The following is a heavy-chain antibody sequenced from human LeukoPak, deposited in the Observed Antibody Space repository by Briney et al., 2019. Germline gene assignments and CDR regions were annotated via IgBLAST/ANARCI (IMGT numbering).Heavy chain of an antibody. CDR2: IYPGDSDT. D-gene: IGHD5-18*01. Sequence: GESLKISCRGSGYRFTTYWVGWVRQMPGKGLEWMGTIYPGDSDTRYSPSFQGQVTMSADKSTSTAYLQWSSLKASDTAMYYCARLRYTYGYFDFWGQGTLVTVSS. J-gene: IGHJ4*02. CDR3: ARLRYTYGYFDF. V-gene: IGHV5-51*01. CDR1: GYRFTTYW.